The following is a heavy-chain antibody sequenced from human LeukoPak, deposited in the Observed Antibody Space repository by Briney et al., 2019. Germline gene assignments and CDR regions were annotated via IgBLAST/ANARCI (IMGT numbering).Heavy chain of an antibody. CDR3: ARYYGSGSYYNHYFDF. CDR2: IYYSGST. J-gene: IGHJ4*02. Sequence: PSETLSLTCTVSGSSISNFYWTWIRQPPGKGLEWIGYIYYSGSTNYNPSLKSRVTISVDTPKNQFSLKLSSVTAADTAVYYCARYYGSGSYYNHYFDFWGQGTLVTVSS. V-gene: IGHV4-59*08. D-gene: IGHD3-10*01. CDR1: GSSISNFY.